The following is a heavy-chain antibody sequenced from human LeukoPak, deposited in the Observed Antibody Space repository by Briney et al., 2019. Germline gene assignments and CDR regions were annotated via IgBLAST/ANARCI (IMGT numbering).Heavy chain of an antibody. CDR1: GGTFSSYA. J-gene: IGHJ4*02. D-gene: IGHD3-3*01. Sequence: GASVKVSCKASGGTFSSYAISWVRQAPGQGLEWMGGIIPIFGTANYAQKFQGRVTMTRDTSTSTVYMELSSLRSEDTAVYYCARSGALGVVRVTGFDYWGQGTLVTVSS. V-gene: IGHV1-69*05. CDR2: IIPIFGTA. CDR3: ARSGALGVVRVTGFDY.